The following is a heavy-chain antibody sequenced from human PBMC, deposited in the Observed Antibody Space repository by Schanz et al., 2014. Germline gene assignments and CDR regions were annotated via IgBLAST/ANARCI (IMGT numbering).Heavy chain of an antibody. CDR3: SKDKQGSRSDDS. D-gene: IGHD2-15*01. CDR1: GFNFNTYA. V-gene: IGHV3-23*01. J-gene: IGHJ5*01. CDR2: MSGSGSTA. Sequence: EVQLLESGGGLAQPGGSLRLACAASGFNFNTYAMSWVRQAPGKGLEWVSGMSGSGSTADYADSVKGRFTISRDNSKNTLYLEMNRLRVDDTAVYYCSKDKQGSRSDDSWGQGTLVTVSS.